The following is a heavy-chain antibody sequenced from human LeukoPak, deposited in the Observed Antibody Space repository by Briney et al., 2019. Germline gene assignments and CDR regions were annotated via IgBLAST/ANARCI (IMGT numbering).Heavy chain of an antibody. CDR2: INHSGST. CDR1: GGSFRGYY. J-gene: IGHJ6*03. CDR3: ARTAMVTFYYYYHMDV. D-gene: IGHD5-18*01. Sequence: SETLSLTCAVYGGSFRGYYWSWIRQPPEKGLEWLGEINHSGSTKHNPSLKGRVNISVDTSKSQFSLKLSSVTAADTAVYYWARTAMVTFYYYYHMDVWGKGTTVTISS. V-gene: IGHV4-34*01.